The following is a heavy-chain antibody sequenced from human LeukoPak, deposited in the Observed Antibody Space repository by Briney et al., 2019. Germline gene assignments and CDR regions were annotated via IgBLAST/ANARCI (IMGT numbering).Heavy chain of an antibody. CDR2: IYPGDSDT. CDR1: GYSFTSYW. V-gene: IGHV5-51*01. CDR3: ARLYDFWSGSGHAFDI. Sequence: GESLKISCKGSGYSFTSYWIGWVRQMPGKGLECMGIIYPGDSDTRYSPSFQGQVTISADKSISTAYLQWSSLKASDTAIYYCARLYDFWSGSGHAFDIWGQGTMVTVSS. D-gene: IGHD3-3*01. J-gene: IGHJ3*02.